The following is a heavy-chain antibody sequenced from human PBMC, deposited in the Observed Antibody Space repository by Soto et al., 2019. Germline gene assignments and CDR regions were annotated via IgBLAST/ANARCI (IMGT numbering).Heavy chain of an antibody. CDR2: IIPILGIA. CDR3: ASRITMIVV. J-gene: IGHJ4*02. Sequence: QVQLVQSGAEVKKPGSSVKGSCKAYGGTFSSYTISWVRQAPGQGLEWMGRIIPILGIANYAQKFQGRVTITADKSTSTAYMELSSLRSEDTAVYYCASRITMIVVWGQGTLVTVSS. D-gene: IGHD3-22*01. CDR1: GGTFSSYT. V-gene: IGHV1-69*02.